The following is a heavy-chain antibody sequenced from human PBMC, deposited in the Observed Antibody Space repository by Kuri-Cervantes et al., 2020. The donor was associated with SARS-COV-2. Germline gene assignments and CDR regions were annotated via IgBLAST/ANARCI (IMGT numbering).Heavy chain of an antibody. V-gene: IGHV1-18*01. CDR2: ISAYNGYT. Sequence: ASVKVSCKSSGYTFTNYAISWVRQAPGQGLEWMGWISAYNGYTNYAQKFQGRVTMTTDTSTNTAYMELRSLRPDDTAVYYCAREDLGYCSSTSCYSKDSYYGMDVWGQGTTVTVSS. CDR1: GYTFTNYA. CDR3: AREDLGYCSSTSCYSKDSYYGMDV. D-gene: IGHD2-2*02. J-gene: IGHJ6*02.